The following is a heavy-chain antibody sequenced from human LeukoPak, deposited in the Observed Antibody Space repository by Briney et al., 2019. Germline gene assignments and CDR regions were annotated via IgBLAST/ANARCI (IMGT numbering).Heavy chain of an antibody. V-gene: IGHV3-23*01. Sequence: PGGSLRLSCAASGFTFNNYAMSWVRQAPGKGLEWVSSITYNGDDTHHADSVQGRFTISRDNSKNTLYLQMNSLRAEDTAVYYCARLRRENYFDYWGQGTLVTVSS. J-gene: IGHJ4*02. D-gene: IGHD5-12*01. CDR1: GFTFNNYA. CDR2: ITYNGDDT. CDR3: ARLRRENYFDY.